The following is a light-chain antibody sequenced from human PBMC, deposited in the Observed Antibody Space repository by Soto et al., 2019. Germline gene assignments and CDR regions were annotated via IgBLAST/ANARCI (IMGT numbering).Light chain of an antibody. CDR1: STDVGGYKY. V-gene: IGLV2-14*01. CDR2: EDT. J-gene: IGLJ1*01. CDR3: FSYTSSSTRV. Sequence: QPVLTQTASVSGSPGQSITISCAGTSTDVGGYKYVSWYQLHPGKAPKLIIYEDTNRPSGVSDRFSGSKSGNTASLTISGLQAEDEAEYYCFSYTSSSTRVFGTGTKLTVL.